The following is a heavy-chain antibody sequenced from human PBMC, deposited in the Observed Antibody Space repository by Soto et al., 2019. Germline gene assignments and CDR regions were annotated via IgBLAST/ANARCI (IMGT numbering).Heavy chain of an antibody. CDR3: AKVRWRTTDAFDI. Sequence: EVQLLESGGGLVQPGGSLRLSCAASGFTFTTNAMSWVRQAPGKGLEWVSAISGGGGSTYYADSVKGRFTISRDNSKNTLYLQMNSLRAEDTAVYYCAKVRWRTTDAFDIWGQGTMVTVSS. J-gene: IGHJ3*02. CDR2: ISGGGGST. V-gene: IGHV3-23*01. CDR1: GFTFTTNA.